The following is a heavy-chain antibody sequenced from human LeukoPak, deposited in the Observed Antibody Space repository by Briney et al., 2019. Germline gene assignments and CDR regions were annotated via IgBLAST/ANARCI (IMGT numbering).Heavy chain of an antibody. CDR2: IKQDGSEK. CDR3: ARGSLVHYYGSGSYRIRAGFDS. Sequence: GGSLRLSCAASGFTFSSYWMSWVRQAPGKGLEWVANIKQDGSEKYYVDSVKGRFTISRDNAKNSLYLQMNSLRAEDTAVYYCARGSLVHYYGSGSYRIRAGFDSWGQGTLATVSS. D-gene: IGHD3-10*01. J-gene: IGHJ4*02. V-gene: IGHV3-7*01. CDR1: GFTFSSYW.